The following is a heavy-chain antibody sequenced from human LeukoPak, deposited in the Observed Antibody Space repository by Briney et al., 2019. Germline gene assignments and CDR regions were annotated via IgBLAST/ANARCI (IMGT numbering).Heavy chain of an antibody. D-gene: IGHD3-3*01. V-gene: IGHV3-53*01. CDR2: IYDSSST. J-gene: IGHJ4*02. Sequence: GGSLRLSCAASGFTVNGNYMSWVRQAPGKGLEWVSIIYDSSSTYYADSVKGRFTISRDNSKNTLYLQMNSLRAEDTAVYYCARDRAWNYFDYWGQGTLVTVSS. CDR3: ARDRAWNYFDY. CDR1: GFTVNGNY.